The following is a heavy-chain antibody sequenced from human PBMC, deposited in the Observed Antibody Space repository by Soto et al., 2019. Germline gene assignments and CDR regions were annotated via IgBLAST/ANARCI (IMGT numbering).Heavy chain of an antibody. V-gene: IGHV1-18*01. CDR3: ARYPSHGPGSSISS. CDR1: GYTFSNYG. J-gene: IGHJ5*02. CDR2: ISAYNGKT. D-gene: IGHD3-10*01. Sequence: QVQLVQSGAEVKTPGASVRVSCKTSGYTFSNYGVTWVRQAPGQGLEYVGWISAYNGKTDYAQKFQGRGTITTATXXSTVYTELGSLRLADTAVYYCARYPSHGPGSSISSWGQGTLVTVSP.